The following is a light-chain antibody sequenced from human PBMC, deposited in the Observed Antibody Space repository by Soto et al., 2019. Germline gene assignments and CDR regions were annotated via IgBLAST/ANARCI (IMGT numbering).Light chain of an antibody. J-gene: IGKJ3*01. CDR1: EEIDDS. Sequence: DTQMTQSPSSLSASVGGRVTITCRASEEIDDSVACVQPRAGKAPKSLIYAASTLQSGVPSRFRGSVSGTYFTLSISNLQPEDSATYYCQQYHTYPFPFGHGTKVEI. CDR2: AAS. V-gene: IGKV1-16*01. CDR3: QQYHTYPFP.